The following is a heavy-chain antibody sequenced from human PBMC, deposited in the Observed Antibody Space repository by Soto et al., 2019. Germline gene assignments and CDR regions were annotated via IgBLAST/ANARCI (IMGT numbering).Heavy chain of an antibody. CDR1: GGFKRGFH. CDR3: ARHDRIAKLQSGMGL. J-gene: IGHJ6*02. Sequence: PSYSLWHTGVVGGGFKRGFHRSWKQQPPGKGLEWIGYIFYAGTTLYTPSLKSRVTISVDTSKNQFSLKLSSVTAADTAVYYCARHDRIAKLQSGMGLWVQGTMVTVSS. CDR2: IFYAGTT. V-gene: IGHV4-59*07.